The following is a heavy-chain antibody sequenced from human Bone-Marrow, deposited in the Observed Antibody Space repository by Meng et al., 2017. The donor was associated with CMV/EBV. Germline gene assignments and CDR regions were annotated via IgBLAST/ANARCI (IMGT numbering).Heavy chain of an antibody. CDR3: ARYQVPLYYRMDL. CDR1: GYTFTSYG. CDR2: ISAYNGNT. J-gene: IGHJ6*02. Sequence: ASVKVSCKASGYTFTSYGISWVRQAPGQGLEWMGWISAYNGNTNYAQKLQGRVTMTTNTSTSTSYRELRILRSDDTAVDYGARYQVPLYYRMDLWGQGTTVTVYS. D-gene: IGHD2-2*01. V-gene: IGHV1-18*01.